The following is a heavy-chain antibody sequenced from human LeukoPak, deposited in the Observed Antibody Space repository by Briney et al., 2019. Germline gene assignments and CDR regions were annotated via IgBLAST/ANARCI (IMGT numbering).Heavy chain of an antibody. D-gene: IGHD2-21*02. Sequence: PGGSLRLSCAASGFTFSSYAMHWVRQAPSKGLEWVAVISYDGSNKYYADSVKGRFTISRDNSKNTLYLQMNSLRAEDTAVYYCARVGAYCGGDCYPYFDYWGQGTLVTVSS. CDR2: ISYDGSNK. V-gene: IGHV3-30-3*01. CDR1: GFTFSSYA. J-gene: IGHJ4*02. CDR3: ARVGAYCGGDCYPYFDY.